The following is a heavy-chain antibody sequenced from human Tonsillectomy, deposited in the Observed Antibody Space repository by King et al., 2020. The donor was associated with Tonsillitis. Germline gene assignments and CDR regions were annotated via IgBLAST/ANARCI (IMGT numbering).Heavy chain of an antibody. D-gene: IGHD6-19*01. V-gene: IGHV3-23*04. CDR3: AKPRSSGWYVDY. Sequence: VQLVESGGGLVQPGGSLRLSCAASGFTFSSYAMSWVRQAPGKGLEWVSAISGSGGSTYYADSVKGRFTIYRDNSKNSLYLQMNSLRAEDTAVYYCAKPRSSGWYVDYWGQGTLVTVSS. CDR2: ISGSGGST. CDR1: GFTFSSYA. J-gene: IGHJ4*02.